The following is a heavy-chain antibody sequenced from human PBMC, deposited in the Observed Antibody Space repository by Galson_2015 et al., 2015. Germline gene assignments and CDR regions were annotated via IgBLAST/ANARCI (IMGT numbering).Heavy chain of an antibody. Sequence: SLRLSCAASGVTFNSYAMSWGRQAPGEGLEWVSGISGTGGSRWYAASVKGRFNVSRDTYTNNLYLHMNSLSAADTAVYFCAKEAYFYGSGSYFLDYYYYYYIDVWGTGTTVTVSS. CDR2: ISGTGGSR. CDR3: AKEAYFYGSGSYFLDYYYYYYIDV. J-gene: IGHJ6*03. CDR1: GVTFNSYA. D-gene: IGHD3-10*01. V-gene: IGHV3-23*01.